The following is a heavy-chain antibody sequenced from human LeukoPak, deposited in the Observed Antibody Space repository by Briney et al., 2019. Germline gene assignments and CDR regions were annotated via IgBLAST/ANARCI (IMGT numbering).Heavy chain of an antibody. D-gene: IGHD4-17*01. Sequence: ASVKDSCEASRYTFIDYFMHWVRQAPGQGLEWMGRISPNTGGTNNAQKFEGRVTMTRDTSIRTAYMELSRMTSDDTAVYYCARDTKTTVTTAGYWGQGTLVTVSS. CDR3: ARDTKTTVTTAGY. J-gene: IGHJ4*02. CDR2: ISPNTGGT. CDR1: RYTFIDYF. V-gene: IGHV1-2*06.